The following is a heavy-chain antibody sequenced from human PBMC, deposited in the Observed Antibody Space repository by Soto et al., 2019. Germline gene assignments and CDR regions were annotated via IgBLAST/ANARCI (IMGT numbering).Heavy chain of an antibody. Sequence: SETLSLTCTVSGGSISSSSYYWGWIRQPPGKGLEWIGSIYYSGSTYYNPSLKSRVTISVDTSKTQFSLKLSSVTAADTAVYYCASSGIFGVVRHQRPFDYWGQGTLVTVSS. CDR1: GGSISSSSYY. D-gene: IGHD3-3*01. V-gene: IGHV4-39*01. CDR3: ASSGIFGVVRHQRPFDY. CDR2: IYYSGST. J-gene: IGHJ4*02.